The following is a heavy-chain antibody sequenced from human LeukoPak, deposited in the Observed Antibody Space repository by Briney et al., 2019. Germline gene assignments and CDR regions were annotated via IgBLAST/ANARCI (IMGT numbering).Heavy chain of an antibody. V-gene: IGHV4-34*01. Sequence: SETLSLTCAVYGGSFSGYYWSWIRQPPGKGLEWIGEINHSGSTNYNPSLKSRVTISVDKSKNQFSLKLSSVTAADTAVYYCARRLGRNWFDPWGQGTLVTVSS. CDR3: ARRLGRNWFDP. CDR2: INHSGST. D-gene: IGHD3-22*01. CDR1: GGSFSGYY. J-gene: IGHJ5*02.